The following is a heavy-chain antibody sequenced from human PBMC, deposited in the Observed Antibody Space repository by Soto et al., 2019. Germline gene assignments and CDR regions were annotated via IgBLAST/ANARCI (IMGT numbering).Heavy chain of an antibody. V-gene: IGHV1-69*12. J-gene: IGHJ4*02. CDR3: ASRIGRDGYYYHPPFYY. Sequence: QVQLVQSGAEVKKPGSSVKVSCKASGGTFSSYAISWVRQAPGQGLEWMGGIIPIFGTANYAQKFQGRVTITADESTSTAYMELSSLRSGDTAVYYCASRIGRDGYYYHPPFYYWGQGTLVTVSS. D-gene: IGHD5-12*01. CDR1: GGTFSSYA. CDR2: IIPIFGTA.